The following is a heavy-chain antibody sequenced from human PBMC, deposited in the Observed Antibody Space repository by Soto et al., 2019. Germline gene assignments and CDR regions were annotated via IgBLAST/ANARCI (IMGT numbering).Heavy chain of an antibody. CDR1: GGSFRGYY. J-gene: IGHJ6*02. D-gene: IGHD4-4*01. Sequence: QMQLQQWGAGLLKASETLSLTCSVSGGSFRGYYLAWRRQPPGKGLEWIGEINHAGSTKYHPSLKSRVVLSVDLSNTHFSLRLSSVTAADSAVYYCARQSGPAYRYGMDVWGQGITVTVSS. V-gene: IGHV4-34*01. CDR2: INHAGST. CDR3: ARQSGPAYRYGMDV.